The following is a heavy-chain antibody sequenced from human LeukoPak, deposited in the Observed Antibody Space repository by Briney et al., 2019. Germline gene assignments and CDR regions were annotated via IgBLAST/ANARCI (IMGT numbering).Heavy chain of an antibody. CDR2: IYYSGST. V-gene: IGHV4-39*07. CDR3: ADYDSSGYYLDY. D-gene: IGHD3-22*01. CDR1: GGSISSRSYY. Sequence: SETLSLTCTVSGGSISSRSYYWGWIRQPPGKGLEWIGSIYYSGSTYYNPSLKSRVTISVDTSKNQFSLKLSSVTAADTAVYYCADYDSSGYYLDYWGQGTLVTVSS. J-gene: IGHJ4*02.